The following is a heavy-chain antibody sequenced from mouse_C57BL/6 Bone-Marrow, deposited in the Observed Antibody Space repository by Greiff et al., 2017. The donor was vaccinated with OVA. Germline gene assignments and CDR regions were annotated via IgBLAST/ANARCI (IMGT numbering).Heavy chain of an antibody. V-gene: IGHV1-59*01. Sequence: QVQLKQPGAELVRPGTSVKLSCKASGYTFTSYWMHWVKQRPGQGLEWIGVIDPSDSYTNYHQKFKGKATLTVDTSSSTAYMQLSSLPSEDSAVYYCARSGFYCYGSSYLHWYFDVWGTGTTVTVSS. D-gene: IGHD1-1*01. CDR2: IDPSDSYT. CDR3: ARSGFYCYGSSYLHWYFDV. J-gene: IGHJ1*03. CDR1: GYTFTSYW.